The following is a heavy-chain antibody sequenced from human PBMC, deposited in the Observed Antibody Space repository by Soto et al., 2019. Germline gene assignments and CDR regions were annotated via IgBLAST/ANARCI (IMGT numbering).Heavy chain of an antibody. CDR2: TYYRSKWST. J-gene: IGHJ4*02. CDR1: GDSVSSKAAA. Sequence: SQTLSLTCAISGDSVSSKAAAWNWIRQSPSRGREWLGRTYYRSKWSTDYAVSVKGRITVKPDTSKNQFSLQLNSVTPEDTAVYYCARALTGSYDYWGQGTLVTVSS. V-gene: IGHV6-1*01. CDR3: ARALTGSYDY. D-gene: IGHD1-26*01.